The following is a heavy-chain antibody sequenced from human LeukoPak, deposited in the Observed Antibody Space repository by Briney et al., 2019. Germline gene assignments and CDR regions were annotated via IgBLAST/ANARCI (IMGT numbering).Heavy chain of an antibody. V-gene: IGHV1-8*02. CDR1: GYTFTSYD. CDR3: ARLGWGYSYGLRWQVDY. Sequence: GASVKVSCKASGYTFTSYDINWVRQATGQGLEWMGWMNPNSGNTGYAQKLQGRVTMTTDTSTSTAYMELRSLRSDDTAVYYCARLGWGYSYGLRWQVDYWGQGTLVTVSS. CDR2: MNPNSGNT. J-gene: IGHJ4*02. D-gene: IGHD5-18*01.